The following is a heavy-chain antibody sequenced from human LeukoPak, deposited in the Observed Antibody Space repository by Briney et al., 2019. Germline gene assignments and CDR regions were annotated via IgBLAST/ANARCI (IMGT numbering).Heavy chain of an antibody. CDR1: GFTFSSYS. D-gene: IGHD6-19*01. J-gene: IGHJ1*01. V-gene: IGHV3-21*01. CDR3: ASGYSSGLNFQH. CDR2: ISSSSSYI. Sequence: GGSLRLSCAASGFTFSSYSMKWVRQAPGKGLEWVSSISSSSSYIYYADSVKGRFTISRDNAKNSLYLQMNSLRAEDTAVYYCASGYSSGLNFQHWGQGTLVTVSS.